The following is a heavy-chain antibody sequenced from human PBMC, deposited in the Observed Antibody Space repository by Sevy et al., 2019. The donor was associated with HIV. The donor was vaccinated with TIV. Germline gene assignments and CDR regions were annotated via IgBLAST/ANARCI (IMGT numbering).Heavy chain of an antibody. Sequence: GGSLRLSCAASGFTFSSYAMNWVRQAPGKGLEWVSTIFGSGGGTYYADSVKGRFTISRDNAKNSLYLQMNSLRAEDTAVYYCARDIYDSSGYGTSDAFDIWGQGTMVTVSS. CDR2: IFGSGGGT. V-gene: IGHV3-23*01. J-gene: IGHJ3*02. CDR1: GFTFSSYA. D-gene: IGHD3-22*01. CDR3: ARDIYDSSGYGTSDAFDI.